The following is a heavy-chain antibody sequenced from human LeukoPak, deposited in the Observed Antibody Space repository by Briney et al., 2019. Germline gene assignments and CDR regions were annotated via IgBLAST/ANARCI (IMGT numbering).Heavy chain of an antibody. D-gene: IGHD3-22*01. V-gene: IGHV1-18*01. CDR2: ISAYNGNT. Sequence: ASVKVSCKASGYTFTSYGISWVRQAPGQGLEWMGWISAYNGNTNYAQKLQGRVTMTTDTSTSTAYMELRSLRSDDTAVYCCARDNYYDSSGFGEFDYWGQGTLVTVSS. CDR3: ARDNYYDSSGFGEFDY. J-gene: IGHJ4*02. CDR1: GYTFTSYG.